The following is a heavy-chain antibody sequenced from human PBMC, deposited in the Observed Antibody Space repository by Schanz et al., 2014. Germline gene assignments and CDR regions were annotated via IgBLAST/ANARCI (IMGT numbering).Heavy chain of an antibody. CDR1: GFSFDDYT. Sequence: EVQLVESGGVVAQPGGSLRLSCAASGFSFDDYTMHWVRQAPGKGLEWVSLIDRDGGHTYYADSVKGRFTISRDNSKNALYQQMNSLRTEDTALYYCAKDSRGSSFDLDVWGQGTTVTVSS. J-gene: IGHJ6*02. D-gene: IGHD1-26*01. V-gene: IGHV3-43*01. CDR3: AKDSRGSSFDLDV. CDR2: IDRDGGHT.